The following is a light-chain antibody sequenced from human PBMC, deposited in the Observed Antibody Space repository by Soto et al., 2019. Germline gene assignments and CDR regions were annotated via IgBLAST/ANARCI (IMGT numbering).Light chain of an antibody. CDR1: QYINTR. CDR2: QTS. J-gene: IGKJ1*01. V-gene: IGKV3-11*01. Sequence: EIVLTQSPATLSSFPGDRVTLSCRASQYINTRWAWYHHRTGQAPRLLIYQTSIGAAGTPARLSASGTGTDLNLTSSDVQPEDFAVYYCHQRQSWPRTCGQGTKVEIK. CDR3: HQRQSWPRT.